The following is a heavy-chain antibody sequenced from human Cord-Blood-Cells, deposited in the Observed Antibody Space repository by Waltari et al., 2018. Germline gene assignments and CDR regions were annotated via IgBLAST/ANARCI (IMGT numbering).Heavy chain of an antibody. CDR2: IYYSGST. CDR1: GGSISSSSHY. CDR3: ARRSSWYNWFDP. V-gene: IGHV4-39*07. D-gene: IGHD6-13*01. J-gene: IGHJ5*02. Sequence: QLQLQESGPGLVKPSETLSLTCTVSGGSISSSSHYWGWIRQPPGKGLEWIGSIYYSGSTYYNPSLKSRVTISVDTSKNQFSLKLSSVTAADTAVYYCARRSSWYNWFDPWGQGTLVTVSS.